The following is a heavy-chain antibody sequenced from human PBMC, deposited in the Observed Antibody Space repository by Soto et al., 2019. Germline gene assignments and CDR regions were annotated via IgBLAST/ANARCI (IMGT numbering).Heavy chain of an antibody. CDR3: AKDRRFLEWLLYRFRMDV. CDR2: ISYDGSNK. J-gene: IGHJ6*02. CDR1: GFTFSSYG. V-gene: IGHV3-30*18. Sequence: GGSLRLSCAASGFTFSSYGMHWVRQAPGKGLEWVAVISYDGSNKYYADSVKGRFTISRDNSKNTLYLQMNSLRAEDTAVYYFAKDRRFLEWLLYRFRMDVWGQGTTVTVSS. D-gene: IGHD3-3*01.